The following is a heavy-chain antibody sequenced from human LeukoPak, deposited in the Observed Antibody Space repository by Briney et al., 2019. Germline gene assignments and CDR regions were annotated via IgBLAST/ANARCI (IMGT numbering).Heavy chain of an antibody. V-gene: IGHV4-59*01. J-gene: IGHJ2*01. CDR3: ARVKDFAYSFFDL. Sequence: SETLSLTCTLSGGSISQYYWSWIRQPPGKGPEWIGYVYRSGNTNYNPSLKSRVTISVDTSKNHFSPNLTSVTAADTAVYYCARVKDFAYSFFDLWGRGTLVTVSS. CDR1: GGSISQYY. CDR2: VYRSGNT.